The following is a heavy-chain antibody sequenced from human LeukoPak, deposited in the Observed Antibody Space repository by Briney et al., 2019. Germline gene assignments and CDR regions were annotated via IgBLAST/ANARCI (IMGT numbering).Heavy chain of an antibody. V-gene: IGHV4-59*01. CDR2: IYYSGST. CDR1: GGSISSYY. CDR3: ARARANWGTVHYYYYYGMDV. D-gene: IGHD7-27*01. J-gene: IGHJ6*02. Sequence: SETLSLTCTVSGGSISSYYWSWIRQPPGKGLEWIGYIYYSGSTNYNPSLKSRVTISVDTSKNQFSLKLSSLTAADTAAYSCARARANWGTVHYYYYYGMDVWGQGTTVTVSS.